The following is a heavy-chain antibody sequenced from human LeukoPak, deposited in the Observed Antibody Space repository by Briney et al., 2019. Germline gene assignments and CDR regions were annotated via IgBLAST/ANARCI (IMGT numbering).Heavy chain of an antibody. CDR2: VYYSGST. CDR1: GGSITNYY. CDR3: CSTVTTKKYYYYGMDV. Sequence: SETLSLTCTVSGGSITNYYWSWIRQPPGKGLEWIGYVYYSGSTNYNPSLKSRVTISVDTSKNQFSLKLSSVTAADTAVYYCCSTVTTKKYYYYGMDVWGQGTTVTVSS. J-gene: IGHJ6*02. D-gene: IGHD4-17*01. V-gene: IGHV4-59*12.